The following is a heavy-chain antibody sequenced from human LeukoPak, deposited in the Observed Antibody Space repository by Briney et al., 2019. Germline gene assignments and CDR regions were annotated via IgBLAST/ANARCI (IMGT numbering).Heavy chain of an antibody. CDR1: GFIFSNYG. J-gene: IGHJ4*02. D-gene: IGHD2-21*02. V-gene: IGHV3-30*18. CDR3: AKDQGDPRGTLDY. Sequence: PGGSLRLSCAASGFIFSNYGMHWVRQAPGKGLEWVSVISYDGEYKYFGDSVKGRFTISRDNSKNTVYLQMNTLRAEDTAVYYCAKDQGDPRGTLDYWGQGTLVTVSS. CDR2: ISYDGEYK.